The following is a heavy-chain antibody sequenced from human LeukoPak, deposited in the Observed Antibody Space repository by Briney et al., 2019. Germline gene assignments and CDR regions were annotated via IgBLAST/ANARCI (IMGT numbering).Heavy chain of an antibody. Sequence: GGSLRLSCAASGFTFSSYAMSWVRQAPGKGLEWVSAICVSGGSTYYADSVKGRFTISKDNSKNTLYLKMTSLRDEDTAVYYCAKHRIVGATPNFDYWGQGTLVTVSS. CDR2: ICVSGGST. CDR3: AKHRIVGATPNFDY. D-gene: IGHD1-26*01. J-gene: IGHJ4*02. CDR1: GFTFSSYA. V-gene: IGHV3-23*01.